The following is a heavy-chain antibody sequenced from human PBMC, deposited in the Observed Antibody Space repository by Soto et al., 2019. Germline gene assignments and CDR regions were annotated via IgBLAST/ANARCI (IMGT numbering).Heavy chain of an antibody. CDR2: IYYSGST. D-gene: IGHD6-13*01. CDR1: GGSISSSSYY. CDR3: ARHVAAAGTRYFDY. V-gene: IGHV4-39*01. J-gene: IGHJ4*02. Sequence: QLQLQESGPGLVKPSETLSLTCTVSGGSISSSSYYWGWIRQPPGKGLEWIGSIYYSGSTYYNPSLKSRVTISVDTSKNQFSLKLSSVTAADTAVYYCARHVAAAGTRYFDYWGQGTLVTVSS.